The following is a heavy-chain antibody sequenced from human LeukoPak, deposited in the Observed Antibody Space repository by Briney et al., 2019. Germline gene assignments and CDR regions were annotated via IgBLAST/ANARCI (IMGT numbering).Heavy chain of an antibody. CDR1: GYSISSGYY. D-gene: IGHD3-9*01. V-gene: IGHV4-38-2*01. CDR2: IYHSGST. CDR3: AREDYDILTGYYPNASFDY. J-gene: IGHJ4*02. Sequence: SETLSLTCAVSGYSISSGYYWGWIRQPPGKGLEWIGSIYHSGSTYYNPSLKSRVTISVDTSKNQFSLKLSSVTAADTAVYYCAREDYDILTGYYPNASFDYWGQGTLVTVSS.